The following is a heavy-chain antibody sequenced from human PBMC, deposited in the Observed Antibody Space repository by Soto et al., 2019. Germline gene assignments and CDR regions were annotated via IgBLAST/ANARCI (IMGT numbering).Heavy chain of an antibody. D-gene: IGHD2-2*01. CDR3: AREAGYCSRTSCYRRAFDT. Sequence: EVQLVESGGDLVQPGGSLRLSCAASGFTFSGHWMHWVRQVPGKRLEWVSRINTDGGSSAYADSGKGRFTISRDNAKNTLDLQVNGLRAEDTAVYYCAREAGYCSRTSCYRRAFDTWGQGTTVTVS. CDR1: GFTFSGHW. V-gene: IGHV3-74*03. J-gene: IGHJ3*02. CDR2: INTDGGSS.